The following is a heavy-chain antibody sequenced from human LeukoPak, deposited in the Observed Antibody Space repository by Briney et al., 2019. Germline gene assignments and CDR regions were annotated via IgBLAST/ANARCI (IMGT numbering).Heavy chain of an antibody. J-gene: IGHJ4*02. Sequence: PGGSLRLSCAASGFTFSRYTMNWVRQAPGKGLEWVSSITSSSSYIYYADSVKGRFTISRDNAKNSLYLQMNRLRVEDTAVYYCEQGHSHTAMYFWGQGTLVTVSS. V-gene: IGHV3-21*01. CDR3: EQGHSHTAMYF. CDR1: GFTFSRYT. D-gene: IGHD5-18*01. CDR2: ITSSSSYI.